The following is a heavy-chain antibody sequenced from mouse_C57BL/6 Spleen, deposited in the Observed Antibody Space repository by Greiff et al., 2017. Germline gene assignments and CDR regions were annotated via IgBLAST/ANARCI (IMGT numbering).Heavy chain of an antibody. Sequence: VQLQQPGAELVKPGASVKLSCKASGYTFTSYWMQWVKQRPGQGLEWIGEIDPSDSYTNYNQKFKGKATLTVDTSSSTAYMQLSSLTSEDSAVYYCARRYHGSSLYWYFDVWGKGTTVTVSS. CDR3: ARRYHGSSLYWYFDV. D-gene: IGHD1-1*01. CDR1: GYTFTSYW. CDR2: IDPSDSYT. J-gene: IGHJ1*03. V-gene: IGHV1-50*01.